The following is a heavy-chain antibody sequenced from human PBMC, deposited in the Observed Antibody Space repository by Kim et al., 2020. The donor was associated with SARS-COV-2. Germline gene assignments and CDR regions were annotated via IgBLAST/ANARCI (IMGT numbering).Heavy chain of an antibody. D-gene: IGHD3-9*01. V-gene: IGHV3-23*01. CDR3: AKDRRVDYDILTGYYGFDY. Sequence: DRFTITRDSSKNTLYLQMDSLRAEDTAVYYCAKDRRVDYDILTGYYGFDYWGQGTLVTVSS. J-gene: IGHJ4*02.